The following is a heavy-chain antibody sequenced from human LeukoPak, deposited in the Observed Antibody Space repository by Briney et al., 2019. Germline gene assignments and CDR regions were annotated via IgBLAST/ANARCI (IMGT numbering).Heavy chain of an antibody. Sequence: GGSLRLSCAASGFTFSSSWMSWVRQAPGKGLEWVANIKHDGSEKYYVESVKGRFTISRDNAKNSLYLQMNSLRAEDTAVYYCARKGWYSDLWGRGTLVSVSS. V-gene: IGHV3-7*01. CDR1: GFTFSSSW. J-gene: IGHJ2*01. CDR2: IKHDGSEK. CDR3: ARKGWYSDL.